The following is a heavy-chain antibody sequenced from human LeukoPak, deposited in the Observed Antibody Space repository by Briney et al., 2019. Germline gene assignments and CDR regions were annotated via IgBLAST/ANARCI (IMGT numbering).Heavy chain of an antibody. CDR2: IKKDGSES. D-gene: IGHD5-24*01. V-gene: IGHV3-7*03. CDR1: GFTFSTSW. CDR3: ARVSPEIAFDI. Sequence: GGSLRLSCAASGFTFSTSWMSWVRQVPGKGLEWVANIKKDGSESYYVDSVKGRFTISRDNAKNSLYLQMNSLRAEDTAVYYCARVSPEIAFDIWGQGTMVTVSS. J-gene: IGHJ3*02.